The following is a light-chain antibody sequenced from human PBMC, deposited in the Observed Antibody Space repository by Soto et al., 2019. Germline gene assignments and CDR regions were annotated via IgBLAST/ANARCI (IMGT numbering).Light chain of an antibody. CDR2: DTA. V-gene: IGKV3-11*01. CDR3: QHRYNWLFT. J-gene: IGKJ3*01. CDR1: QSVLSY. Sequence: EIVLTQSPATLSLSPGERATLSCRASQSVLSYIAWYQQKPGQAPRLLIYDTANRSTGIPVRFSGSGSGTDFTLASSSVEPEDSAVYYCQHRYNWLFTFGAGTTVDIK.